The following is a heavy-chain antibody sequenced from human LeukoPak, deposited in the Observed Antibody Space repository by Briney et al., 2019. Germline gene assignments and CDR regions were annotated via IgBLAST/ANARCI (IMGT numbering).Heavy chain of an antibody. J-gene: IGHJ4*02. Sequence: PGGSLRLSCAASGFTFSSYEMNWVRQAPGKGLEWVSYISSSGSTIYYADSVKGRFTTSRDNAKNSLYLQMNSLRAEDTAVYYCAREEQQLADYWGQGTLVTVSS. D-gene: IGHD6-13*01. CDR2: ISSSGSTI. CDR3: AREEQQLADY. V-gene: IGHV3-48*03. CDR1: GFTFSSYE.